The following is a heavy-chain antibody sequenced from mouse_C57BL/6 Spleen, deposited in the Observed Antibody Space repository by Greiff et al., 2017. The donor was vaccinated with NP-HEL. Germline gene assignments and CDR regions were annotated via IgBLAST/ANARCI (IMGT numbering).Heavy chain of an antibody. Sequence: EVQLQQSVAELVRPGASVKLSCKASGFTFKNTNMTGVKQSPEQGLEWIGRIDPRIGNTKYAPKFQGKATITADTSSNTAYLQLSSLTSEDTAIYYCARARWDYWGQGTTLTVSS. CDR2: IDPRIGNT. CDR3: ARARWDY. V-gene: IGHV14-3*01. CDR1: GFTFKNTN. J-gene: IGHJ2*01. D-gene: IGHD1-1*01.